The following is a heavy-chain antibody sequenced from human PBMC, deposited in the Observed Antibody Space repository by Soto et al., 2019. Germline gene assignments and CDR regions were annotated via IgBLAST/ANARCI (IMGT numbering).Heavy chain of an antibody. CDR1: GFTFSSYG. D-gene: IGHD3-22*01. J-gene: IGHJ4*02. CDR3: ASPAIYDSSGYYDY. CDR2: ISYDGSNK. Sequence: QVQLVESGGGVVQPGRSLRLSCAASGFTFSSYGMHWVRQAPGKGLEWVAVISYDGSNKYYADSVKGRFTISRDNSNNTLYLQMNSLRAEDTAVYYCASPAIYDSSGYYDYWGQGTLVTVSS. V-gene: IGHV3-30*03.